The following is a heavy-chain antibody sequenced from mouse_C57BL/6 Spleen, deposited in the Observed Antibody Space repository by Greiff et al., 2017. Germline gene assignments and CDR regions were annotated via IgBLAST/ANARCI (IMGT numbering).Heavy chain of an antibody. V-gene: IGHV14-4*01. D-gene: IGHD1-1*01. J-gene: IGHJ4*01. CDR2: IDPENGDT. CDR1: GFNIKDDY. Sequence: VQLQQSGAELVRPGASVKLSCTASGFNIKDDYMHWVKQRPEQGLEWIGWIDPENGDTENASKFQGKATITADTSSNTAYLQLSSLTSEDTAVYYCTTPITTVVYYYAMDYWGQGTSVTVSS. CDR3: TTPITTVVYYYAMDY.